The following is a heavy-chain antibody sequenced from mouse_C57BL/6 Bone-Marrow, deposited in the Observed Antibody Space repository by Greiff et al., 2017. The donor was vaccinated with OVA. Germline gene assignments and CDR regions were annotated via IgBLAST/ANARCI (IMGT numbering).Heavy chain of an antibody. J-gene: IGHJ2*01. Sequence: VQLQQSGPELVKPGASVKISCKASGYTFTDYYMNWVKQSHGKSLEWIGDINPNNGGTSYNQKFKGKATLTVDKSSSTAYMELRSLTSEDSAVYYCAREPNWDGNYFDYWGKGTTLTVSS. CDR2: INPNNGGT. CDR1: GYTFTDYY. D-gene: IGHD4-1*01. CDR3: AREPNWDGNYFDY. V-gene: IGHV1-26*01.